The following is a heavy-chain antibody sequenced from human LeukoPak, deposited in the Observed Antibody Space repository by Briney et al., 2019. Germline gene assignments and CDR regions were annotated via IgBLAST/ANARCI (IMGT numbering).Heavy chain of an antibody. J-gene: IGHJ3*02. CDR2: INTNTGNP. D-gene: IGHD6-13*01. CDR3: AREFDSSWPRGAFDI. V-gene: IGHV7-4-1*02. Sequence: GASVKVSCKASGYTFTSYAMNWVRQAPGQGLEWMGWINTNTGNPTYAQGFTGRFVFSLDTSVSTAYLQISSLKAEDTAVYYCAREFDSSWPRGAFDIWGQGTMVTVSS. CDR1: GYTFTSYA.